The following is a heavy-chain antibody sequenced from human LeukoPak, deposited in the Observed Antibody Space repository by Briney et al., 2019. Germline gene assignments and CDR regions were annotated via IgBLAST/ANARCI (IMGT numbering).Heavy chain of an antibody. CDR1: GFTFSSYA. D-gene: IGHD6-19*01. V-gene: IGHV3-23*01. CDR3: AKGNSGWYDY. CDR2: ISGSGGST. J-gene: IGHJ4*02. Sequence: PGGSLRLSCAASGFTFSSYAMSWVRQAPGKGLEWVSRISGSGGSTYYADSVKGRFTISRDNPKNTLYMQMNSLRAEDTAVYCCAKGNSGWYDYWGQGTLVTVSS.